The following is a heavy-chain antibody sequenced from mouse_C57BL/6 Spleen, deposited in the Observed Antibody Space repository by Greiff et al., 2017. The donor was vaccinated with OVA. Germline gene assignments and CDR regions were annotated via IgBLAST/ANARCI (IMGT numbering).Heavy chain of an antibody. CDR1: GYTFTSYW. J-gene: IGHJ1*03. V-gene: IGHV1-50*01. CDR2: IDPSDSYT. CDR3: VRGRRYWYFDV. Sequence: QVQLQQSGAELVKPGASVKLSCKASGYTFTSYWMQWVKQRPGQGLEWIGEIDPSDSYTNYNQKFKGKATLTVDTSSSTAYMQLSSLTSEDSAVYYCVRGRRYWYFDVWGTGTTVTVSS.